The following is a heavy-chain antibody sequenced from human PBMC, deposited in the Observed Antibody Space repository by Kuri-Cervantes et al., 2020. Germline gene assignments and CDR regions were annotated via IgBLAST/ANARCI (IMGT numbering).Heavy chain of an antibody. CDR2: IYYSGST. D-gene: IGHD5-24*01. V-gene: IGHV4-30-4*01. CDR1: GGSISSGDYY. Sequence: SCTVSGGSISSGDYYWGWTRQPPGKGLEWTGYIYYSGSTYYNPSLKSRVTIPVDTSKNQFSLKPSSVTAADTAVYYCAKFTDGFDYWGQGTLVTVSS. CDR3: AKFTDGFDY. J-gene: IGHJ4*02.